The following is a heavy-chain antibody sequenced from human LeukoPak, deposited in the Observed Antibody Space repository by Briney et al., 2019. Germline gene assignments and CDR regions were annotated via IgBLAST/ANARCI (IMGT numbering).Heavy chain of an antibody. J-gene: IGHJ4*02. CDR1: GFTFDDYA. Sequence: GGSLRLSCAASGFTFDDYAMHWVRQAPGKGLEWVSGISWNSGSIGYADSMKGRFTISRDNAKNSLYLQMNSLRAEDTALYYCAKDLGYCSSTSCYTGFDYWGQGTLVTVSS. CDR2: ISWNSGSI. V-gene: IGHV3-9*01. D-gene: IGHD2-2*02. CDR3: AKDLGYCSSTSCYTGFDY.